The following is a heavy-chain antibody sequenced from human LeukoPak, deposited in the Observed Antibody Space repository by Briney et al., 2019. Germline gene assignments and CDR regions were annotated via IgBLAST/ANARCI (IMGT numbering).Heavy chain of an antibody. CDR1: GFTFSSYE. CDR3: AKTTVTTSLPFDY. Sequence: GGSLRLSCAASGFTFSSYEMNWVRQAPGKGLEWVSYISSSGSTIYYADSVKGRFTIFRDNAKNSLYLQMNSLRAEDTAVYYCAKTTVTTSLPFDYWGQGTLVTVSS. V-gene: IGHV3-48*03. D-gene: IGHD4-17*01. CDR2: ISSSGSTI. J-gene: IGHJ4*02.